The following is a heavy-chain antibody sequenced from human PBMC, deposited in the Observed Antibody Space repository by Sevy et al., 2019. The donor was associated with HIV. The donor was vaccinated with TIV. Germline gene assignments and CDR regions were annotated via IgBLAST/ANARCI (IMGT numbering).Heavy chain of an antibody. V-gene: IGHV3-72*01. CDR3: ASRVGMTGY. CDR1: GFTFSDYY. Sequence: GGSLRLSCAASGFTFSDYYMDWVRQAPGKGLEWVGRSRKKANSYTTEYAASVKGRFTISRDDSKNSLYLQMNGLKTEDTAVYYCASRVGMTGYWGQGTLVTVSS. J-gene: IGHJ4*02. D-gene: IGHD1-26*01. CDR2: SRKKANSYTT.